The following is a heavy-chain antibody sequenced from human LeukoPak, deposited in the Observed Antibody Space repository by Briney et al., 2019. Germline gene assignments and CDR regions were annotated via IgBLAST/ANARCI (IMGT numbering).Heavy chain of an antibody. V-gene: IGHV4-39*01. D-gene: IGHD3-22*01. Sequence: SETLSLTCTVSGGSISSSSYYWGWIRQPPGKGLEWIGSIYYSGSTYYNPSLKSRVTISVDTSKNQFSLKLSSVTAADTAVYYCARLHRRSSGAFDIWGQGTMVTVSS. CDR3: ARLHRRSSGAFDI. CDR1: GGSISSSSYY. J-gene: IGHJ3*02. CDR2: IYYSGST.